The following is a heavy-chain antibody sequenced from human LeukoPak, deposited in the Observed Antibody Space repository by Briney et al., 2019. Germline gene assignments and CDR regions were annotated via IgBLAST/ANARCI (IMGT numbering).Heavy chain of an antibody. CDR3: ARHLDKVATISAFDI. CDR1: GGSINNYY. CDR2: IYYRGST. V-gene: IGHV4-59*01. D-gene: IGHD5-12*01. J-gene: IGHJ3*02. Sequence: PSETLSLTCTVSGGSINNYYWSWIRQPPGKGLEWIGYIYYRGSTNYNPSLKSRVTFSVDTSKNQFSLKLNSVTAADTAVYYCARHLDKVATISAFDIWGQGTMVTVSS.